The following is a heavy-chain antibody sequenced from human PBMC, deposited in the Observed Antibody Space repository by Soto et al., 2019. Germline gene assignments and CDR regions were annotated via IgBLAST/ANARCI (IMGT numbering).Heavy chain of an antibody. CDR3: AKDRGGYCSGGSCYLLMYYFDY. V-gene: IGHV3-23*01. CDR1: GFTFSSYA. D-gene: IGHD2-15*01. J-gene: IGHJ4*02. CDR2: ISCSGGST. Sequence: GGSLRLSCAASGFTFSSYAMSWVRQAPGKGLEWVSAISCSGGSTYYADSVKGRFTISRDNSKNTLYLQMNSLRAEDTAVYYCAKDRGGYCSGGSCYLLMYYFDYWGQGTLVTVSS.